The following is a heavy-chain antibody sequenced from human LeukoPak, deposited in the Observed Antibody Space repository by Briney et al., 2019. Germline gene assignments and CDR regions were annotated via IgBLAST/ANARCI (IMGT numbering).Heavy chain of an antibody. CDR3: ASGYSYGSRFDY. D-gene: IGHD5-18*01. CDR2: IIPIFGTA. V-gene: IGHV1-69*05. CDR1: GGTFSSYA. J-gene: IGHJ4*02. Sequence: SVKVSCKASGGTFSSYAISWVRQAPGQGLEWMGGIIPIFGTANYAQKFQGRVTITTDESTSTAYMELSSLRSEATAVYYCASGYSYGSRFDYWGQGTLVTVSS.